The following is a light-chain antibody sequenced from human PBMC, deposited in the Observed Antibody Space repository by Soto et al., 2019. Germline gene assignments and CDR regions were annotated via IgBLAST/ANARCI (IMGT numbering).Light chain of an antibody. CDR3: QSYDSSLSGLV. V-gene: IGLV1-40*01. CDR2: GNS. J-gene: IGLJ2*01. Sequence: QAVVTQPPSVSGAPGQRVTISCTGSSSNIGAGYDVHWYQQLPGTAPKLLIYGNSNRPSGVPDRFSGSKSGTSASRAITGLQAEDEADYYGQSYDSSLSGLVFGGGTKLTVL. CDR1: SSNIGAGYD.